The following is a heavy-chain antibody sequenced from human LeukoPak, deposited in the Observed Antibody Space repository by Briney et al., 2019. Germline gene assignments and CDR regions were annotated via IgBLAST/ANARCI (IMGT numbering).Heavy chain of an antibody. D-gene: IGHD6-13*01. CDR1: GFTFSSYA. Sequence: PGGSLRLSCAASGFTFSSYAMSWVRQAPGKGLEWVSAISGSGGSTCYADSVKGRFTISRDNSKNTLYLQMNSLRAEDTAVYYCAKLAWQQLVRSPFDYWGQGTLVTVSS. V-gene: IGHV3-23*01. J-gene: IGHJ4*02. CDR2: ISGSGGST. CDR3: AKLAWQQLVRSPFDY.